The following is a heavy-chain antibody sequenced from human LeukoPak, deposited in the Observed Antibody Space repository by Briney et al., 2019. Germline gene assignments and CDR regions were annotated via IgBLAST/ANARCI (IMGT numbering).Heavy chain of an antibody. CDR2: ISSSSSYI. CDR3: ARGPPSLGDFWSGYFPLDA. D-gene: IGHD3-3*01. Sequence: PGGSLRLSCAASGFTFSSYSMNWVRQAPGKGLEWVSSISSSSSYIYYADSVKGRFTISRDNAKNSLYLQMNSLRAEDTSVYYCARGPPSLGDFWSGYFPLDAWGQGTLVTVSS. J-gene: IGHJ4*02. V-gene: IGHV3-21*01. CDR1: GFTFSSYS.